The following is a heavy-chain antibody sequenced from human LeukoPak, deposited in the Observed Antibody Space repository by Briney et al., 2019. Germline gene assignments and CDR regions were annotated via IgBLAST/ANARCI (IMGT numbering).Heavy chain of an antibody. D-gene: IGHD3-10*01. CDR1: GYTFTSYG. CDR3: ARVGELAYDY. V-gene: IGHV1-69*13. J-gene: IGHJ4*02. Sequence: GASVKVSCKASGYTFTSYGISWVRQAPGQGLEWMGGIIPIFGTANYAQKFQGRVTITADESTSTAYMELSSLRSEDTAVYYCARVGELAYDYWGQGTLVTVSS. CDR2: IIPIFGTA.